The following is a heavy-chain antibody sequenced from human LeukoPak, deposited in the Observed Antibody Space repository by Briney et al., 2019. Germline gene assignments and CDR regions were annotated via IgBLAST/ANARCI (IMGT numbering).Heavy chain of an antibody. CDR3: ARARITMIVVVPKWIDP. J-gene: IGHJ5*02. V-gene: IGHV4-39*07. D-gene: IGHD3-22*01. CDR2: IYYSGST. CDR1: GGSISSSSYY. Sequence: SETLSLTCTVSGGSISSSSYYWGWIRQPPGKGLEWIGSIYYSGSTYYNPSLKSRVTISVVTSKNQFSLKLSSVTAAGTAVYYCARARITMIVVVPKWIDPWGQGTLVTVSS.